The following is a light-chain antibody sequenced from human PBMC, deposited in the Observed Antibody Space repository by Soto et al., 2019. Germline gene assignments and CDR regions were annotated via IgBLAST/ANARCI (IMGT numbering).Light chain of an antibody. V-gene: IGKV3-15*01. J-gene: IGKJ3*01. Sequence: EIVMTQSPVTLSVSPGERATLSCRASQSVCISLAWYQQKTGQAPRFLIYSASTRATGIPARFSGSGSGTEFTLTISSLQSEDSANYYCQQYSSWTGVTFGPGTKVDIK. CDR1: QSVCIS. CDR3: QQYSSWTGVT. CDR2: SAS.